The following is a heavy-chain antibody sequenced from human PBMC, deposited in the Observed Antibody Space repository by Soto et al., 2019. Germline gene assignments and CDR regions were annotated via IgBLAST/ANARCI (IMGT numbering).Heavy chain of an antibody. D-gene: IGHD6-6*01. CDR3: ASPRGSYSISFDFDY. CDR2: INPNSGGT. CDR1: GYTFTGYY. J-gene: IGHJ4*02. Sequence: QVQLVQSGAEVKKPGASVKVSCKASGYTFTGYYMHWVRQAPGQGLEWMGWINPNSGGTNYAQKFQGRVTMPRDTSISKTYQELSRLRSDGTAGYYCASPRGSYSISFDFDYWGQGTLVTVSS. V-gene: IGHV1-2*02.